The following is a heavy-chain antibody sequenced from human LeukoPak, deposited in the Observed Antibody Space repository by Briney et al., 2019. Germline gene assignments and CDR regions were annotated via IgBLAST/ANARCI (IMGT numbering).Heavy chain of an antibody. V-gene: IGHV3-74*01. Sequence: GGSLRLSCAATGFTFSSYWMHWVRQAPGKGPVWLARINSDGYSISYADSVKGRFTISRDNAKKTLYLQMNTLRAEDTAMYYCARAIAEAGTDSWGQGTLVTVSS. CDR2: INSDGYSI. CDR3: ARAIAEAGTDS. J-gene: IGHJ4*02. CDR1: GFTFSSYW. D-gene: IGHD6-19*01.